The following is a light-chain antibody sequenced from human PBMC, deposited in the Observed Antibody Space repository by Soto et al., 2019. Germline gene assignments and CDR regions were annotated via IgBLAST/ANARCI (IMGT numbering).Light chain of an antibody. CDR2: TNN. CDR3: AAWDDSLTAPV. CDR1: SSNIGGNY. V-gene: IGLV1-47*01. Sequence: QPVLTQPPSASGTPGQSVTISCSGSSSNIGGNYVYWYQQLPGTAPKLLIFTNNQRPSGVPERFSASKSATSASLAISGLRSEDEADYYCAAWDDSLTAPVFGGGTKVTVL. J-gene: IGLJ3*02.